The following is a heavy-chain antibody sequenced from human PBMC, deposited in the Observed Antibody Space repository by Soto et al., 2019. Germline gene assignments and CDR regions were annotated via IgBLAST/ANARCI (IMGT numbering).Heavy chain of an antibody. V-gene: IGHV2-5*02. Sequence: QITLKESGPTLGKPTQTLTLTCTFSGFSLTSSEMGVGWIRQPPGKAMEWLALIYWDDDKRYSPSLRSRLAITGDTSKNEVVLTMTNMDPTDTATYFCARRGRWNHLDYWGQGTLVTVSS. CDR1: GFSLTSSEMG. D-gene: IGHD1-1*01. CDR3: ARRGRWNHLDY. CDR2: IYWDDDK. J-gene: IGHJ4*01.